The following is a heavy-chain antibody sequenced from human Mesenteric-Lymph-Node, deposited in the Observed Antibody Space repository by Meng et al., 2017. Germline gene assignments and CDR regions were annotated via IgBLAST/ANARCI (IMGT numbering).Heavy chain of an antibody. Sequence: SVKVSCKASGGTFSSYAISWVRQAPGQGLEWMGGIIPIFGTANYAQKFQGRVTITADESTSTAYMELSSLRSEDTAVYYCARDYYDSSGYYYYYGMDVWGQGTTVTVSS. CDR2: IIPIFGTA. D-gene: IGHD3-22*01. J-gene: IGHJ6*01. CDR3: ARDYYDSSGYYYYYGMDV. V-gene: IGHV1-69*13. CDR1: GGTFSSYA.